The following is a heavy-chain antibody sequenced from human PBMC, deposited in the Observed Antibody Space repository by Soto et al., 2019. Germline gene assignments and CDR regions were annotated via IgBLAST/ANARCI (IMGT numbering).Heavy chain of an antibody. V-gene: IGHV3-23*01. Sequence: GGSLRLSCAASEFTFSNYAMSWVRQAPGKGLEWVSAISYGSSTNYADSVKGRFTSSRDNAKNTLYLQLNSLRVEDTAVYYCARGNYGMDVWGQGTTVTVSS. CDR3: ARGNYGMDV. J-gene: IGHJ6*02. CDR2: ISYGSST. CDR1: EFTFSNYA.